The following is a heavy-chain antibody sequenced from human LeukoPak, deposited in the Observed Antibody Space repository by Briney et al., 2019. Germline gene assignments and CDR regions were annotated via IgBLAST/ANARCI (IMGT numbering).Heavy chain of an antibody. J-gene: IGHJ4*02. CDR3: AREIYYDSSAYDY. Sequence: PSETLSLTCTVSGYSISSGYYWGWIRQPPGKGLEWIGSIYHSGSTNYNPSLKSRVTISVDTSKNQFSLKLSSLTAADTAIYYCAREIYYDSSAYDYWGQGTPVTVSS. CDR1: GYSISSGYY. CDR2: IYHSGST. D-gene: IGHD3-22*01. V-gene: IGHV4-38-2*02.